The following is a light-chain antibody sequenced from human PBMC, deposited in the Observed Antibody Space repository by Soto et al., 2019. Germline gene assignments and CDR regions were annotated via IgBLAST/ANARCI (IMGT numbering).Light chain of an antibody. CDR3: QQRRAWPRV. Sequence: EIVLTQSPGTLSLSPGERATLSCRASQSVSSSYLAWYQQKPGQAPRLLIYGASSRATGIPDRFSGSGSGTDFTLTISSLEPEDSAVYYCQQRRAWPRVFGGGTRME. J-gene: IGKJ4*01. V-gene: IGKV3D-20*02. CDR2: GAS. CDR1: QSVSSSY.